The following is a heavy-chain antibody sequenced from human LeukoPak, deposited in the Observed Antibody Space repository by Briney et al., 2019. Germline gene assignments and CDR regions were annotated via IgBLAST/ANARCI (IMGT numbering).Heavy chain of an antibody. Sequence: GGSLRLSCAASGFTFSSYSMNWVRQAPGKGLEWVSSISSSSSYIYYADSVKGRFTISRDNSKNTLYLQMNSLRAEDTAVYYCARDSYQNGLYGSWGQGTLVTVSS. D-gene: IGHD2-2*02. CDR1: GFTFSSYS. CDR2: ISSSSSYI. J-gene: IGHJ5*02. CDR3: ARDSYQNGLYGS. V-gene: IGHV3-21*01.